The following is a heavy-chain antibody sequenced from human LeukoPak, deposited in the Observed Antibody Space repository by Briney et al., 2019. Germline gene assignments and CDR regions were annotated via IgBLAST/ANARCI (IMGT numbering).Heavy chain of an antibody. D-gene: IGHD5-12*01. Sequence: GGSLRLSCAASGFRFSNYAMNWVRQAPGKGQEWVSLIIGSSGATFYADSVKGRFTISRDNSKNTLFLQMNSLRAEDTALYYCAKGAYDYIEMGYIDYWGQGTLVTVSS. CDR3: AKGAYDYIEMGYIDY. CDR1: GFRFSNYA. CDR2: IIGSSGAT. V-gene: IGHV3-23*01. J-gene: IGHJ4*02.